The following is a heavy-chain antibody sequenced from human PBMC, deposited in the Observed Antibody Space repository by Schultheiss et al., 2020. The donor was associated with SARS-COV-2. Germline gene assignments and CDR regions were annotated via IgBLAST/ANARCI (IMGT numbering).Heavy chain of an antibody. Sequence: GESLKISCKGSGYSFTSYWIGWVRQMPGKGLEWMGIIYPGDSDTRYSPSFQGQVTISADKSISTAYLQWSSLKASDTAMYYCASTCNITGTTFCLWGQGTLVTVSS. CDR3: ASTCNITGTTFCL. D-gene: IGHD1-7*01. CDR1: GYSFTSYW. V-gene: IGHV5-51*01. CDR2: IYPGDSDT. J-gene: IGHJ4*02.